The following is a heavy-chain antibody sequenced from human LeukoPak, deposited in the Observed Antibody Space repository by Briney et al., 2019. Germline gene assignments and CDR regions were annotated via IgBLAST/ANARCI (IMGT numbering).Heavy chain of an antibody. V-gene: IGHV1-46*03. CDR1: GYTFTSYY. J-gene: IGHJ4*02. D-gene: IGHD3-9*01. CDR2: INPSGGST. CDR3: ARAESNYDILTGYLDY. Sequence: ASVKVSCKASGYTFTSYYTHWVRQAPGQGLEWMGIINPSGGSTSYAQKFQGRVTMTRDTSTSTVYMELSSLRSEDTAVYYCARAESNYDILTGYLDYWGQGTLVTVSS.